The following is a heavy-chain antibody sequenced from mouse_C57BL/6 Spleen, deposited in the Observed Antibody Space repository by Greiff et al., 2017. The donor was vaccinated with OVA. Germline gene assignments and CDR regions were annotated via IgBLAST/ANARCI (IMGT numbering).Heavy chain of an antibody. V-gene: IGHV1-15*01. J-gene: IGHJ3*01. CDR1: GYTFTDYE. CDR2: IDPETGGT. CDR3: TSFFLWFAY. Sequence: VKVVESGAELVRPGASVTLSCKASGYTFTDYEMHWVKQTPVHGLEWIGAIDPETGGTAYNQKFKGKAILTADKSSSTAYMELRSLTSEDSAVYYCTSFFLWFAYWGQGTLVTVSA.